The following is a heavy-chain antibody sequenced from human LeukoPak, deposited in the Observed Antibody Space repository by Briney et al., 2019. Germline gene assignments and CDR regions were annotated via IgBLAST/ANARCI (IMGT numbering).Heavy chain of an antibody. J-gene: IGHJ4*02. Sequence: SVKVSCKASGGTFSSYAISWVRQAPGQGLEWMGGIIPIFGTANYAQKFQGRVTITADESTSTAYMELSSLGSEDTAVYYCARDRDSSGWFDFDYWGQGTLVTVSS. CDR3: ARDRDSSGWFDFDY. CDR1: GGTFSSYA. D-gene: IGHD6-19*01. V-gene: IGHV1-69*01. CDR2: IIPIFGTA.